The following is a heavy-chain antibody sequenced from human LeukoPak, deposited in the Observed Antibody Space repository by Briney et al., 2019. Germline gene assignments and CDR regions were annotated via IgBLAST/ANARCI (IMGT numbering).Heavy chain of an antibody. CDR2: ISAYNGNT. J-gene: IGHJ4*02. CDR1: GYTFTSYG. CDR3: ARGPFSRSMIVVGPNFDY. Sequence: ASVKVSCKASGYTFTSYGISWVRQAPGQGLEWMGWISAYNGNTNYAQKLQGRVTMTTDTSTSTAYMELSSLRSEDTAVYYCARGPFSRSMIVVGPNFDYWGQGTLVTVSS. V-gene: IGHV1-18*01. D-gene: IGHD3-22*01.